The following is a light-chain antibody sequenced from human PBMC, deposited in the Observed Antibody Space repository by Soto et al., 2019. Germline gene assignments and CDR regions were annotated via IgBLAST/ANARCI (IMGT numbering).Light chain of an antibody. J-gene: IGLJ1*01. Sequence: QSALTQPASVSGSPGQSITISCTGTSSDVGGYNYVSWYQQHPGKAPKLIIYEVSNRPSGISDRFSGSKSGNTASLTISGLHDEDEADYYCSSYTGSNTLDVFGTGTQLTVL. CDR1: SSDVGGYNY. CDR3: SSYTGSNTLDV. CDR2: EVS. V-gene: IGLV2-14*01.